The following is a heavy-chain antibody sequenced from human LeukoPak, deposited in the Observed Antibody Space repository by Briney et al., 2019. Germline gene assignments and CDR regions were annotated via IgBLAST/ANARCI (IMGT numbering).Heavy chain of an antibody. CDR3: ARVTYGSGTYGAFDY. J-gene: IGHJ4*02. CDR1: GFTFSSYE. V-gene: IGHV3-23*01. CDR2: ISGSGGST. Sequence: GGPLRLSCAASGFTFSSYEMNWVRQAPEKGLEWVSGISGSGGSTYHADSVKGRFTISRDNSKNTLYLQMNSLRAEDTAVYYCARVTYGSGTYGAFDYWGQGTLVTVSS. D-gene: IGHD3-10*01.